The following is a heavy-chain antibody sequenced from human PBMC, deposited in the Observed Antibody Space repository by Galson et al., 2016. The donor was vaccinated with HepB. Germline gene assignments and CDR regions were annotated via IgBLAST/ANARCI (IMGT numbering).Heavy chain of an antibody. CDR2: IYYSGFT. Sequence: ETLSLTCTVSGGSISSSNYYWGWIRQPPGKGLGWIGTIYYSGFTYYNPSLKSRVTISVDTSKNQFSLNLSSVTAADTAVYYCARQAYYYDTRGYYHRRPDYWGQGTLVTVSS. D-gene: IGHD3-22*01. J-gene: IGHJ4*02. V-gene: IGHV4-39*01. CDR3: ARQAYYYDTRGYYHRRPDY. CDR1: GGSISSSNYY.